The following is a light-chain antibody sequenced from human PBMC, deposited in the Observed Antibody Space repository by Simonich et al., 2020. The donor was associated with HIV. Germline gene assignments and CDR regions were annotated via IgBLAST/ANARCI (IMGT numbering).Light chain of an antibody. J-gene: IGKJ2*01. Sequence: EIVMTQSPATLSVSPGERATLSCRASQSVASNLAWYQQKPGQAPRLLIYDASNRATGIPARFSGSGSGTDFTLTISSLEPEDFAVYYCQQYGSSPGTFGHGTKLEIK. CDR1: QSVASN. V-gene: IGKV3D-15*01. CDR2: DAS. CDR3: QQYGSSPGT.